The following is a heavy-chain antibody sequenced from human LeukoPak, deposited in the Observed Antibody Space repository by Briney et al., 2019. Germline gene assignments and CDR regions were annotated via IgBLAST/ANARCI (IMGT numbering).Heavy chain of an antibody. CDR1: GFTFSNYA. CDR3: ARGRSSPNRKY. J-gene: IGHJ4*02. CDR2: ISSDGLNK. V-gene: IGHV3-30*04. Sequence: GGSLRLSCAASGFTFSNYAVHWVRHAPGKRLQWVSVISSDGLNKYYADSAKGRFTISRDNSVSTVYLQMNSLRPEDTAVYYCARGRSSPNRKYWGQGTLVTVSS. D-gene: IGHD1-14*01.